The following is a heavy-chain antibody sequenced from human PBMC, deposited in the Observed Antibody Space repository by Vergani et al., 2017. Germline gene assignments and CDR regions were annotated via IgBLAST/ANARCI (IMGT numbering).Heavy chain of an antibody. CDR2: IYPGDSDS. V-gene: IGHV5-51*01. D-gene: IGHD5-24*01. CDR3: ARHGRDADYFDY. J-gene: IGHJ4*02. CDR1: GYTFTSYW. Sequence: EVQLVQSGAEVREPGESLKISCQGSGYTFTSYWIGWVRQMPVKGLEWMGIIYPGDSDSRYSPSFQGQVTISADKSISTAYLPWSSLKASDTAMYYCARHGRDADYFDYWGQGTLVTVSS.